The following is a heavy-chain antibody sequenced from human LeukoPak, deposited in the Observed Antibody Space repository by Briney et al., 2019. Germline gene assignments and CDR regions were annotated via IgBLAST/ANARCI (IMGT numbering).Heavy chain of an antibody. V-gene: IGHV4-34*01. CDR1: GGSFSGHY. CDR2: STHSGST. CDR3: ARGRTGAAALDF. Sequence: SETLSLTCAVYGGSFSGHYWTWIRQSPGKGLEWIGESTHSGSTNYNPSLKSRLTISVDTFKNQFSLKLTSVSAADTAVYHCARGRTGAAALDFWGPGTLATVSS. D-gene: IGHD6-25*01. J-gene: IGHJ4*02.